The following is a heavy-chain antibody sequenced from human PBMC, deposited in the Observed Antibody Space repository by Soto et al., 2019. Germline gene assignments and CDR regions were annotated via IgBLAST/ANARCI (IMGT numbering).Heavy chain of an antibody. CDR2: ISGSGGST. CDR3: AKVPYDILTVYSNDYYYYYMAV. V-gene: IGHV3-23*01. CDR1: GFTFSSYA. Sequence: EVQLLESGGGLVQPGGSLRLSCAAAGFTFSSYAMSWVRQAPGKGLEWVSAISGSGGSTYYADSVKGRFTISRDNAKNTLYLHMNSLRAEDTAVYYCAKVPYDILTVYSNDYYYYYMAVWGKGTTVTVSS. J-gene: IGHJ6*03. D-gene: IGHD3-9*01.